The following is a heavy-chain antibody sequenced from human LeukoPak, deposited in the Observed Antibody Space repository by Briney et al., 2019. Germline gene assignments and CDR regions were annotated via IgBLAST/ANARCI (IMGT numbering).Heavy chain of an antibody. CDR2: IRAYNGNT. D-gene: IGHD4-11*01. V-gene: IGHV1-18*01. J-gene: IGHJ6*03. CDR1: GYTFTSYG. CDR3: ARGSQDSNHYYYYYMDV. Sequence: ASVKVSCKASGYTFTSYGISWVRQAPGQGLEWMGWIRAYNGNTNYAQKLQGRVTMTTDTSTSTAYMELRSLRSDDTAVYYCARGSQDSNHYYYYYMDVWGKGTTVTVSS.